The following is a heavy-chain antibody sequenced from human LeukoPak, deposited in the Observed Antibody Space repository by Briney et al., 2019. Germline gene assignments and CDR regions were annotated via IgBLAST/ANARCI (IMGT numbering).Heavy chain of an antibody. D-gene: IGHD2-2*01. CDR3: ARDIQRRYPLLSTGNWFDP. CDR1: GYTFTSYG. Sequence: ASVNVSCKSSGYTFTSYGISWVRQAPGQGLEWMGWISAYNGNTNYAQKLQGRVTMTTDTSTSTAYLELRSLRSDHTAVYYCARDIQRRYPLLSTGNWFDPWGQGTLVTVSS. V-gene: IGHV1-18*01. CDR2: ISAYNGNT. J-gene: IGHJ5*02.